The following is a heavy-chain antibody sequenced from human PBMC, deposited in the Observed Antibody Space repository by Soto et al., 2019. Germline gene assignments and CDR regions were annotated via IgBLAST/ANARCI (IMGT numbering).Heavy chain of an antibody. V-gene: IGHV1-69*13. CDR1: GYSFTGYS. J-gene: IGHJ4*02. Sequence: SVKVSCKASGYSFTGYSMHWVRQAPGQGLEWMGWIIPIFGTTNYAQKFQGRVTITADESTSTAYMGLSSLRSEDTAVYYCARGLGSSGWYGPFDYWGQGTLVTVSS. CDR3: ARGLGSSGWYGPFDY. CDR2: IIPIFGTT. D-gene: IGHD6-19*01.